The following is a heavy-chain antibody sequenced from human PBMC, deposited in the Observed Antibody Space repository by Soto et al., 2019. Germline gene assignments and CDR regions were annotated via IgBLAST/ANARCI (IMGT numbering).Heavy chain of an antibody. CDR1: GYTFTSYY. J-gene: IGHJ6*02. CDR3: ARALRYDFWSGYYTSNGDYYYGMAV. CDR2: INPSGGST. V-gene: IGHV1-46*03. D-gene: IGHD3-3*01. Sequence: QVQLVQSGAEVKKPGASVKVSCKASGYTFTSYYMHWVRQAPGQGLEWMGIINPSGGSTSYAQKFQGKVTRTRDTSTSTVYMELSSRRSEDTAVYYCARALRYDFWSGYYTSNGDYYYGMAVWGQGATVTVS.